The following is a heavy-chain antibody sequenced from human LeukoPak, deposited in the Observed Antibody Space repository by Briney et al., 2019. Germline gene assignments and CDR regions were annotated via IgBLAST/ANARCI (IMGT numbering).Heavy chain of an antibody. Sequence: SETLSLTCTVSGGSISSYYWSWIRQPPGQGLEWIGYIYYSGSTNYNPSLKSRVTISVDTSKNQFSLKLSSVTAADTAVYYCARGLAVAGYYYYYYMDVWGEGTTVTVSS. V-gene: IGHV4-59*01. CDR3: ARGLAVAGYYYYYYMDV. J-gene: IGHJ6*03. CDR2: IYYSGST. CDR1: GGSISSYY. D-gene: IGHD6-19*01.